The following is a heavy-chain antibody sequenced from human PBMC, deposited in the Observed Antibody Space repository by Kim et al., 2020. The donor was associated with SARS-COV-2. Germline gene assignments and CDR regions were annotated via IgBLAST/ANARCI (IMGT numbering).Heavy chain of an antibody. D-gene: IGHD6-19*01. CDR2: ISSSGSTI. Sequence: GGSLRLSCAASGFTFSSYEMNWVRQAPGKGLEWVSYISSSGSTIYYADSVKGRFTISRDNAKNSLYLQMNSLRAEDTAVYYCARDLGGIGAVAGTGGQGTLVTVSS. J-gene: IGHJ4*02. V-gene: IGHV3-48*03. CDR3: ARDLGGIGAVAGT. CDR1: GFTFSSYE.